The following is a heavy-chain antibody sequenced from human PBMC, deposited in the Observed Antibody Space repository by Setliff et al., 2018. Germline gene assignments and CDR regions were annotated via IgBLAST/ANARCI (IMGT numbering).Heavy chain of an antibody. J-gene: IGHJ4*02. V-gene: IGHV4-59*12. CDR1: SGSIINYY. D-gene: IGHD3-10*01. Sequence: TSETLSLTCTVSSGSIINYYWSWIRQPPGRPLEWIGYIKYDGTTDYNPSLDSRVTMSIDTSKNQFSLKLSSVTAADAALYYCAASRAYTGAVEEWFLPKTFDFWGQGSPVTVSS. CDR3: AASRAYTGAVEEWFLPKTFDF. CDR2: IKYDGTT.